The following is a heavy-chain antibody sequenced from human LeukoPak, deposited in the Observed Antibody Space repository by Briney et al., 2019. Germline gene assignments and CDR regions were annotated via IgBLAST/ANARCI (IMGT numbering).Heavy chain of an antibody. CDR3: ARVHDSSGYYYYFDY. Sequence: SETLSLTCTVSGGSISSSSYYWGWIRQPPGKGLEWIGSIYYSGSTYYNPSLKSRVTISVDTSKNQFSLKLSSVTAADTAVYYCARVHDSSGYYYYFDYWGQGTLVTVSS. CDR1: GGSISSSSYY. CDR2: IYYSGST. D-gene: IGHD3-22*01. V-gene: IGHV4-39*07. J-gene: IGHJ4*02.